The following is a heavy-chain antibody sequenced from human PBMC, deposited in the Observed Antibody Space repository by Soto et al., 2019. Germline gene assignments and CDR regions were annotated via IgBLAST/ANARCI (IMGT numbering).Heavy chain of an antibody. D-gene: IGHD2-8*01. J-gene: IGHJ4*02. CDR1: GFTFSSYS. CDR3: AENTVCTTSTWYFDH. Sequence: EVQLLESGGGFVQPGGSLRPSCVASGFTFSSYSISWARQAPGKGLEWVSAITGSAGSAYYADSVKGRFTISRDNSKNTLFLQMDSLRAEDTALYYCAENTVCTTSTWYFDHWGEGTLVTVSS. CDR2: ITGSAGSA. V-gene: IGHV3-23*01.